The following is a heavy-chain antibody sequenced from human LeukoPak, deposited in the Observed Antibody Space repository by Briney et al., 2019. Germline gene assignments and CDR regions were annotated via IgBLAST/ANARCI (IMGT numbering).Heavy chain of an antibody. V-gene: IGHV1-18*01. CDR2: ISAYSGNT. CDR3: ARSPGGAIAEYFQH. D-gene: IGHD3-16*02. J-gene: IGHJ1*01. Sequence: RASVKVSCKSSGYTFTIYGISWVRQAPGQGLEWMGWISAYSGNTNYAQKLEGRVTMTTDPSTSTAYMELTSLRSDDTAVYYCARSPGGAIAEYFQHWGQGTLVTVSS. CDR1: GYTFTIYG.